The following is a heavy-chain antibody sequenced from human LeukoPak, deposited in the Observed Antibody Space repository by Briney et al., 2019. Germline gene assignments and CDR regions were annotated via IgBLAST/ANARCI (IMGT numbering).Heavy chain of an antibody. D-gene: IGHD2-8*02. Sequence: ASVKVSCKATGYTFTSYDINWVRQATGQGLEWMGWMNPNSGNTGYAQKFQGRVTITRNTSISTAYMELSSLRSEDTAVYYCAREERWGTHYYYYYMDVWGKGTTVTVSS. V-gene: IGHV1-8*03. CDR1: GYTFTSYD. CDR2: MNPNSGNT. CDR3: AREERWGTHYYYYYMDV. J-gene: IGHJ6*03.